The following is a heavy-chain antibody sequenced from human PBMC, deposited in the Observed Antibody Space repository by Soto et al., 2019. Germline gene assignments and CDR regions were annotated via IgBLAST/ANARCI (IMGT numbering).Heavy chain of an antibody. Sequence: SETLSLTCTVSCGSISSYYWSWIRQPPGKGPEWIGYIYYSGSTNYNPSLKSRVTISVDTSKNQFSLKLSSVTAADTAVYYCARGIAARPGQYYFDYWGQGTLVTVS. CDR2: IYYSGST. D-gene: IGHD6-6*01. J-gene: IGHJ4*02. V-gene: IGHV4-59*01. CDR1: CGSISSYY. CDR3: ARGIAARPGQYYFDY.